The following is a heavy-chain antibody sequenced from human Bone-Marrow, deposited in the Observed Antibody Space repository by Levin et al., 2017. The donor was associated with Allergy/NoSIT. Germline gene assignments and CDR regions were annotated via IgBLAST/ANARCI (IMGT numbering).Heavy chain of an antibody. Sequence: GSLRLSCAVSGGSISSSNWWSWVRQPPGKGLEWIGEIYHSGSTNYNPSLKSRVTISVDKSKNQFSLKLSSVTAADTAVYYCVGRGKGSGRPDYWGQGTLVTVSS. J-gene: IGHJ4*02. V-gene: IGHV4-4*02. D-gene: IGHD3-10*01. CDR2: IYHSGST. CDR1: GGSISSSNW. CDR3: VGRGKGSGRPDY.